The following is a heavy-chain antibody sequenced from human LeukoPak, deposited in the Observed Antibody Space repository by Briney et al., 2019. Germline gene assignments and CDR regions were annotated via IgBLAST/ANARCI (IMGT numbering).Heavy chain of an antibody. CDR3: ARDWVAGVPFDAFDI. CDR2: ISWNSGSI. V-gene: IGHV3-9*01. CDR1: GFTFDDYA. Sequence: GGSLRLSCAASGFTFDDYAMHWVRQAPGKGLEWVSGISWNSGSIGYADSVKGRFTISRDNAQNSVYLHMNSLTAEDTALYYCARDWVAGVPFDAFDIWGQGTMVSVSS. D-gene: IGHD3-10*01. J-gene: IGHJ3*02.